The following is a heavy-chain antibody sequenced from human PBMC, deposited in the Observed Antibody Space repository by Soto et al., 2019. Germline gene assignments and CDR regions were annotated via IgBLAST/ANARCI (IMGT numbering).Heavy chain of an antibody. D-gene: IGHD3-10*01. V-gene: IGHV4-59*12. CDR3: ARILKVRYFDY. CDR1: GGSISSYY. J-gene: IGHJ4*02. Sequence: PSETLSLTCTLSGGSISSYYWSWIRQPPGKGLEWIGYVYYNGRTSYNPSLKSRVTMSVDTSRNQFSLKLSSVAAAATAMYYCARILKVRYFDYWGQGTLVTVSS. CDR2: VYYNGRT.